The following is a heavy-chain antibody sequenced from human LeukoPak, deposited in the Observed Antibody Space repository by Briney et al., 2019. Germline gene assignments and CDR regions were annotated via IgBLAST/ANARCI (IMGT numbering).Heavy chain of an antibody. V-gene: IGHV1-18*01. CDR1: GYTFTSYG. D-gene: IGHD3-22*01. CDR2: ISAYNGNT. Sequence: ASVKVSCKASGYTFTSYGISWVRQAPGQGLEWMGWISAYNGNTNYAQKLQGRVTMTTDTSTSTAYMELRSLRSDDTAVYYCARESYYDSSGNKFDYWGQGTLVTVSS. CDR3: ARESYYDSSGNKFDY. J-gene: IGHJ4*02.